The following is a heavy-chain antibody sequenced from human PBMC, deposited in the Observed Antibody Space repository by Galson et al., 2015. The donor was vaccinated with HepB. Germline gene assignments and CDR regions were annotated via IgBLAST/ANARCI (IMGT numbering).Heavy chain of an antibody. CDR3: AGAGDYAVYYYYYGMDV. Sequence: VSCKASGGTFSSYAISWVRQAPGQGLEWMGGIIPIFGTANYAQKFQGRVTITADESTSTAYMELSSLRSEDTAVYYCAGAGDYAVYYYYYGMDVWGQGTTVTVSS. CDR2: IIPIFGTA. J-gene: IGHJ6*02. D-gene: IGHD4-17*01. CDR1: GGTFSSYA. V-gene: IGHV1-69*01.